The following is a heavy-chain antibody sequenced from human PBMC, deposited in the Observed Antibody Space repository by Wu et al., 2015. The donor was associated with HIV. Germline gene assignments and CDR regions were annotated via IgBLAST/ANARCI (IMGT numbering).Heavy chain of an antibody. V-gene: IGHV1-69*13. CDR1: GGTFNNYA. Sequence: QVHLVQSGAEVKKPGSSVEVSCKASGGTFNNYAINWVRQAPGEGLEWMGRITPLFGRPNYAQRFQGKVTITADGSTSTASMELSSLQSEDTAVYYCAKTNRIVTNGIDFYHYYGMDVWGQGTTVTVS. CDR2: ITPLFGRP. D-gene: IGHD1-1*01. CDR3: AKTNRIVTNGIDFYHYYGMDV. J-gene: IGHJ6*02.